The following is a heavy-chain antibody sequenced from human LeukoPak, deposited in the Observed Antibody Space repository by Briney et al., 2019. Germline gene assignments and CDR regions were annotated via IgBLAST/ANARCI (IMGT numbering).Heavy chain of an antibody. V-gene: IGHV3-21*01. CDR3: ARGPGNPPQETRDY. J-gene: IGHJ4*02. D-gene: IGHD1-14*01. CDR2: ISSSSSYI. Sequence: NPGGSLRLSCAASGFTYSSYSMNWVRQAPGKGLEWVSSISSSSSYIYYADSVKGRFTISRDNAKNSLYLQMNSLRAEDTAVYYCARGPGNPPQETRDYWGQGTLVTVSS. CDR1: GFTYSSYS.